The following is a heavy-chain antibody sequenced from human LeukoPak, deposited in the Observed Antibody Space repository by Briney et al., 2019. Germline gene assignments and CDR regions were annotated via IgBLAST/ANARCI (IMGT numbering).Heavy chain of an antibody. D-gene: IGHD1-26*01. J-gene: IGHJ4*02. CDR3: AKDGSGSYRGGASFGY. Sequence: GGSLRLSCAASGFTFSSYGMHWVRQAPGKGLEWVAVISYDGSNKYYADSVKGRFTISRDNSKNTLYLQMNSLRAEDTAVYYCAKDGSGSYRGGASFGYWGQGTLVTVSS. CDR1: GFTFSSYG. V-gene: IGHV3-30*18. CDR2: ISYDGSNK.